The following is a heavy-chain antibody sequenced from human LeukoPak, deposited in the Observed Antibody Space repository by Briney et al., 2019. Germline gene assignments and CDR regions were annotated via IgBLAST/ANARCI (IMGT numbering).Heavy chain of an antibody. CDR1: GFTFSSSA. CDR3: VRGWQQPGS. D-gene: IGHD4-23*01. V-gene: IGHV3-23*01. Sequence: GGSLTLSCAASGFTFSSSAMGWVRHAPGKGLEWVASLPAVSNNSEQADSVKGRFSISRDNCKNRLYLQMNSLTAEDTAVYYCVRGWQQPGSWGRRTLVTVSS. CDR2: LPAVSNNS. J-gene: IGHJ5*02.